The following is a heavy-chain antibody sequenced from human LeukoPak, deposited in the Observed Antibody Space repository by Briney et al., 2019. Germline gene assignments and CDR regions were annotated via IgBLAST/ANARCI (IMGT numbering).Heavy chain of an antibody. D-gene: IGHD1-7*01. CDR3: ARGAFLESLELRGDAFDI. V-gene: IGHV4-59*01. CDR1: GGSISSYY. CDR2: IYYSGST. J-gene: IGHJ3*02. Sequence: PSETLSLTCTVSGGSISSYYWSWIRQPPGKGLEWIGYIYYSGSTNYNPSLKSRVTISVDTSKNQFSLKLSSVTAADTAVYYCARGAFLESLELRGDAFDIWGQGTMVTVSS.